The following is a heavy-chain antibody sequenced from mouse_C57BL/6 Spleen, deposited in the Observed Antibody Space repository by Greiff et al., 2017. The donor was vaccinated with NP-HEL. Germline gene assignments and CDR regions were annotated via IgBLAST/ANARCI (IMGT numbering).Heavy chain of an antibody. CDR1: GYTFTSYW. Sequence: QVQLKQPGAELVKPGASVKVSCKASGYTFTSYWMHWVKQRPGQGLEWIGRIHPSDSDTNYNQKFKGKATLTVDKSSSTAYMQLSSLTSEDSAVYYCAIPAPVIDFYAKDYWGHGTSVTVSS. J-gene: IGHJ4*01. CDR2: IHPSDSDT. CDR3: AIPAPVIDFYAKDY. D-gene: IGHD2-5*01. V-gene: IGHV1-74*01.